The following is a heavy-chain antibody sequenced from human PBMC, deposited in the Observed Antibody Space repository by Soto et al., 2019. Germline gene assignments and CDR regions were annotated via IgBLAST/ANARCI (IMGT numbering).Heavy chain of an antibody. CDR3: ATASSGWYQNDY. Sequence: GGSLRLSCAASGFTFSSYAMSWVRQAPGKGLEWVSAISGSGGSTYYADSVKGRFTISRDNSKNTLYLQMNSLRAEDTAVYYCATASSGWYQNDYWGQGTLVTVSS. CDR1: GFTFSSYA. V-gene: IGHV3-23*01. D-gene: IGHD6-19*01. CDR2: ISGSGGST. J-gene: IGHJ4*02.